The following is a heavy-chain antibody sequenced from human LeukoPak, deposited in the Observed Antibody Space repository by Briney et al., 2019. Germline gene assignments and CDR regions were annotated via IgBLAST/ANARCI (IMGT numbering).Heavy chain of an antibody. V-gene: IGHV4-34*01. J-gene: IGHJ4*02. CDR1: GGSFSGYY. CDR2: INHSGST. Sequence: SETLSLTCAVYGGSFSGYYWSWIRQPPGKGLEWIGEINHSGSTNYNPSPESRVTTILDTPKNQFSLKLSSVTAADTAGYYCKVETDTAMVTTADYWGQGTLVTVSS. D-gene: IGHD5-18*01. CDR3: KVETDTAMVTTADY.